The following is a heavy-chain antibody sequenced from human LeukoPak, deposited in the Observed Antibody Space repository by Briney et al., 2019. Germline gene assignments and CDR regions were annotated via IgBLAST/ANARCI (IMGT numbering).Heavy chain of an antibody. CDR1: VYTFTGYY. Sequence: ASVKVSCKDSVYTFTGYYMHWVRQAPGQGLEWMGWINPNSGGTNYAQKFQGRVTMTRDTSISTAYMELSRLRSDDTAVYYCAKWNWGSAYFDYWGQGTLVTVSS. D-gene: IGHD7-27*01. CDR3: AKWNWGSAYFDY. V-gene: IGHV1-2*02. CDR2: INPNSGGT. J-gene: IGHJ4*02.